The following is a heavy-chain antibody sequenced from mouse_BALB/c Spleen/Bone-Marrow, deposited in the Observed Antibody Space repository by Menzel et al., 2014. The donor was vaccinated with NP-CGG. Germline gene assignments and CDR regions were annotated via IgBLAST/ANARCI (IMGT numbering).Heavy chain of an antibody. CDR1: GYTFTSYW. D-gene: IGHD2-4*01. CDR3: TRDDYGY. V-gene: IGHV1S127*01. Sequence: QVQLQQSGAELVKPGASVKMSCKASGYTFTSYWMHWVKQRPGQGLEGIGTIDPSDSYTSYNQKFKGKATLTVDTSSSTAYMQLSSLTSEDSAVYYCTRDDYGYWGQGTTLTVSS. CDR2: IDPSDSYT. J-gene: IGHJ2*01.